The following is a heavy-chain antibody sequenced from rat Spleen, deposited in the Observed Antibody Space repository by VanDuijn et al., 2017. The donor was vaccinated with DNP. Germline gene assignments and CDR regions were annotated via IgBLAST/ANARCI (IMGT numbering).Heavy chain of an antibody. J-gene: IGHJ2*01. CDR1: GFSLTSNS. D-gene: IGHD1-8*01. CDR3: ARGVALDY. CDR2: MWSGGTT. Sequence: QVQLKESGPGLVQPSQTLSLTCTVSGFSLTSNSVSWVRQSRGKGLEWMGTMWSGGTTDYNSALKSRLSISRDTSKSQVFLKMNSLQTEDTATYYCARGVALDYWGQGVMVTVSS. V-gene: IGHV2-1*01.